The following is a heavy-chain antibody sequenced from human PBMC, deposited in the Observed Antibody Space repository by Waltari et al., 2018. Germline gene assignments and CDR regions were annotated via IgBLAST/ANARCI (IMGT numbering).Heavy chain of an antibody. V-gene: IGHV3-7*01. CDR3: ARDWGSGGWYD. Sequence: ELQLVESGGGLVQPGGSLRLSCAVSEFTVSGSGRSGARQPPGKGMEWVANIKHDGREKYYVDSVKGRFTISRDNAKNSLFLQMNSLRAEDTAVYYCARDWGSGGWYDWGQGTLVTVSS. D-gene: IGHD6-19*01. CDR2: IKHDGREK. CDR1: EFTVSGSG. J-gene: IGHJ4*02.